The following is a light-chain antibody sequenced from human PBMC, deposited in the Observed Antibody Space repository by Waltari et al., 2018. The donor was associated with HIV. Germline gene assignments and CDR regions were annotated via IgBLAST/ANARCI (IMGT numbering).Light chain of an antibody. CDR3: ASYTSTSARV. Sequence: QSALTQPASVSGSPGQSITISCTGTSSDVGDYNYVSWFQQPPGKAPKLLIYEVSNRPSGVAYRFSGSKSGNTASLTISGLQAEDEADYYCASYTSTSARVFGGGTKVTVL. CDR2: EVS. CDR1: SSDVGDYNY. J-gene: IGLJ3*02. V-gene: IGLV2-14*01.